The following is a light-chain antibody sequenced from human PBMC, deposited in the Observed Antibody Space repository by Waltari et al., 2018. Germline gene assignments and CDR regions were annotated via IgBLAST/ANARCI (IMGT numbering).Light chain of an antibody. CDR1: SGHSSNI. CDR2: VNSDGSH. Sequence: QLVLPQSPSASASLGASLKLTCTLSSGHSSNIIAWLQQRPERGPRYLMKVNSDGSHSKGDDIPDRFSGSSSGAERYLTISSLQSEDEADYYCETGGHGTWVFGGGTKLTVL. J-gene: IGLJ3*02. V-gene: IGLV4-69*01. CDR3: ETGGHGTWV.